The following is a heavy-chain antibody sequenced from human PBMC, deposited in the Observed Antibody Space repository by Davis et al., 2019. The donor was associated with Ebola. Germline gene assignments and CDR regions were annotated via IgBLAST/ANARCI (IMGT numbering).Heavy chain of an antibody. CDR2: IRQDGGET. V-gene: IGHV3-7*03. J-gene: IGHJ4*02. Sequence: PGGSLRLSCTASGFTFTGHWMTWVRQAPGKGLEWVANIRQDGGETYYADSVKGRFAISRDNAKNSLYLQMNSLRAEDTAIYYCARDAVPAAQDYWGQGTLVTVSS. CDR1: GFTFTGHW. CDR3: ARDAVPAAQDY. D-gene: IGHD2-2*01.